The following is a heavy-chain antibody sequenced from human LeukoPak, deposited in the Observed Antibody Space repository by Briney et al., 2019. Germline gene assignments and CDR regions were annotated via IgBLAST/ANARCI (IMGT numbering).Heavy chain of an antibody. J-gene: IGHJ4*02. Sequence: SETLSLTCTVSGGSISSYYWSWIRQPPGKGLEWIGYIYYSGSTDYNPSLKSRVTISVDTSKNQFSLKLSSVTAADTAVYYCARSVPTGTTLFDYWGQGTLVTVSS. CDR2: IYYSGST. CDR1: GGSISSYY. V-gene: IGHV4-59*01. CDR3: ARSVPTGTTLFDY. D-gene: IGHD1-7*01.